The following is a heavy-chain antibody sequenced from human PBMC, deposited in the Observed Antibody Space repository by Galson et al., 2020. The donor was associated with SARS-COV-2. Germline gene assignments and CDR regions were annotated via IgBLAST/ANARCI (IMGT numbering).Heavy chain of an antibody. CDR3: AMVLVGSGYAYWIDY. CDR2: ISAYNGNT. Sequence: GESLKISCKASGYTFTSYGISWVRQAPGQGLEWMGWISAYNGNTNYAQKLQGRVTMITDTSTSTAYMELRSLRSDDTAVYYCAMVLVGSGYAYWIDYWGQGTLVTVSS. V-gene: IGHV1-18*04. CDR1: GYTFTSYG. J-gene: IGHJ4*02. D-gene: IGHD5-12*01.